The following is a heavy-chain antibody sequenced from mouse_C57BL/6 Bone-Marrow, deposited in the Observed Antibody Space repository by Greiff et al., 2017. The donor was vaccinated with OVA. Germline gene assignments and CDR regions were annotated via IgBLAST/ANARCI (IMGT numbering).Heavy chain of an antibody. V-gene: IGHV1-39*01. Sequence: VQLKESGPELVKPGASVKISCKASGYSFTDYNMNWVKQSNGKSLEWIGVINPNYGTTSYNQKFKGKATLTVDQSSSTAYMQLNSLTSEDSAVDYCARGRAVVRYFDVWGTGTTVTVSS. D-gene: IGHD1-1*01. CDR2: INPNYGTT. CDR1: GYSFTDYN. J-gene: IGHJ1*03. CDR3: ARGRAVVRYFDV.